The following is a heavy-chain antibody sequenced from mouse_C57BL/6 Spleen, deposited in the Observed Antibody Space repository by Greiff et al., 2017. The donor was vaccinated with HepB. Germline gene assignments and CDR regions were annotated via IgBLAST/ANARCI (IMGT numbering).Heavy chain of an antibody. CDR1: GFTFSDYY. J-gene: IGHJ3*01. V-gene: IGHV5-16*01. CDR3: ARGDPWFAY. Sequence: EVMLVESEGGLVQPGSSMKLSCTASGFTFSDYYMAWVRQVPEKGLEWVANINYDGSSTYYLDSLKSRFIISRDNAKNILYLQMSSLKSEDTATYYCARGDPWFAYWGQGTLVTVSA. CDR2: INYDGSST.